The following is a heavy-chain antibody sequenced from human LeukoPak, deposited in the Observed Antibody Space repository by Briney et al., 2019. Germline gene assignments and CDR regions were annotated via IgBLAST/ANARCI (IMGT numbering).Heavy chain of an antibody. V-gene: IGHV4-39*07. D-gene: IGHD1-7*01. Sequence: SETLSLTCTVSGGSITNSSYYWAWIRQPPGKGLEWIGTMDYSGNTYYNPSLKSRVTISVDTSKNQFSLKLTSVTAADTAVYYCATSDPLDETTPPAYWGQGTLVIVSS. CDR3: ATSDPLDETTPPAY. J-gene: IGHJ4*02. CDR1: GGSITNSSYY. CDR2: MDYSGNT.